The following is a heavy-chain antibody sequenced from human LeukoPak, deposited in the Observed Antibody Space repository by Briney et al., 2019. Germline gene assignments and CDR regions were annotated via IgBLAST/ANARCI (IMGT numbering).Heavy chain of an antibody. J-gene: IGHJ3*02. D-gene: IGHD4-23*01. Sequence: ASVKVSCKASGGTFSSYAISWVRQAPGQGLEWMGWINAGIGNTKYSQKFQGRVAITRDTSASTAYMELSSLSSEDTAVYYCARTQGVFYGGNFGAFHIWGQGTMVTVS. CDR3: ARTQGVFYGGNFGAFHI. CDR2: INAGIGNT. V-gene: IGHV1-3*01. CDR1: GGTFSSYA.